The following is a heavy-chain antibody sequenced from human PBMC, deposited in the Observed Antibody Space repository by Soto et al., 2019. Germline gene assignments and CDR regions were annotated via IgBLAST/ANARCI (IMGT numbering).Heavy chain of an antibody. V-gene: IGHV5-10-1*01. Sequence: PGESLKISCKGSGYSFTSYWISWVRQMPGKGLEWMGRIDPSDSYTNYSPSFQGHVTISADKSISTAYLQWSSLKASDTAMYYCARPGEIYSGSNPLLRNYYGMDVWGQGTTVTVSS. CDR3: ARPGEIYSGSNPLLRNYYGMDV. CDR1: GYSFTSYW. J-gene: IGHJ6*02. D-gene: IGHD1-26*01. CDR2: IDPSDSYT.